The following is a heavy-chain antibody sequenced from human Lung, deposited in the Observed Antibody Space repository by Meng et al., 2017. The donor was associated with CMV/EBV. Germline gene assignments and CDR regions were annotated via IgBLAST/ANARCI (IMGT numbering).Heavy chain of an antibody. CDR3: ARDILERNAFDM. V-gene: IGHV4-61*01. J-gene: IGHJ3*02. Sequence: SXTLSLXCTVSGGSVSSGSYYWSWLRQPPGKGLEWIGYISYIGSTNYNPSLKSRVTISVDTSKNQFSLKLSSVTAADTAIFYCARDILERNAFDMWGQGTMVTV. CDR2: ISYIGST. D-gene: IGHD1-1*01. CDR1: GGSVSSGSYY.